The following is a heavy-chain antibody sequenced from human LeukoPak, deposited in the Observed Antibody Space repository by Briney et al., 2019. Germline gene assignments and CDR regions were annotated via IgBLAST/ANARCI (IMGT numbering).Heavy chain of an antibody. CDR3: ASVGGYDPLFDY. Sequence: GRSLRLSCATSGLTFSSNVIHWVRQAPGKGLEWVAVISHDGSNKYYADSVKGRFTISRDNSKDTLYLQMNSLRVEDTAVYYCASVGGYDPLFDYWGQGTLVTVSS. CDR2: ISHDGSNK. CDR1: GLTFSSNV. D-gene: IGHD5-12*01. J-gene: IGHJ4*02. V-gene: IGHV3-30-3*01.